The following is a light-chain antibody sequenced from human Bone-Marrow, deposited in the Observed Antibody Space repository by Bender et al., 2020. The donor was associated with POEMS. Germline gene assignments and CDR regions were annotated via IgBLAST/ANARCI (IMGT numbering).Light chain of an antibody. V-gene: IGLV2-8*01. J-gene: IGLJ2*01. Sequence: QSALTQPPSASGSPGQSFTISCTGTINDVGSYDYVSWYQQYPGKAPRLIIFEVNRRPSGVPDRFSGSKSGNTASLTVSGLQTEDEAIYYCCSYAGNSNSIFGGGTSLTVL. CDR2: EVN. CDR1: INDVGSYDY. CDR3: CSYAGNSNSI.